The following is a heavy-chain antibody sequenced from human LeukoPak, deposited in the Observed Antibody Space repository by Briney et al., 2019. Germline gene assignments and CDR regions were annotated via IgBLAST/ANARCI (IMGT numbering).Heavy chain of an antibody. CDR3: VKTMVTFGGIIRADAFDI. D-gene: IGHD3-16*01. Sequence: GGSLRLSCAASGFTFSSYSMNWVRQAPGKGLEYLSGINNNGGTTNYADSVKGRFTISRDNFNNTLYLQMSSLRAEDTAVYYCVKTMVTFGGIIRADAFDIWGQGTMVTVS. CDR1: GFTFSSYS. V-gene: IGHV3-64D*06. CDR2: INNNGGTT. J-gene: IGHJ3*02.